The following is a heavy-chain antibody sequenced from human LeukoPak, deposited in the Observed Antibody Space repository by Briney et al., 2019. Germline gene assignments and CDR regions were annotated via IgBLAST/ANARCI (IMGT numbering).Heavy chain of an antibody. CDR1: GFTFDDCG. Sequence: GGSLRLSCAASGFTFDDCGMSWVRQAPGKGLEWVAIISYDGSNKYYVDSVKGRFTIYRDNSKNTLYLQMNRLRAEDTAVYYCAIGYCSGASCYANWFDPWGQGTLVTVSS. V-gene: IGHV3-30*03. J-gene: IGHJ5*02. D-gene: IGHD2-15*01. CDR3: AIGYCSGASCYANWFDP. CDR2: ISYDGSNK.